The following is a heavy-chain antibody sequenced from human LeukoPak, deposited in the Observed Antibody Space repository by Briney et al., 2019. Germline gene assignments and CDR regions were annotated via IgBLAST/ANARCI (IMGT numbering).Heavy chain of an antibody. CDR1: GFTFSSYG. V-gene: IGHV3-33*01. D-gene: IGHD2-2*03. Sequence: GRSLRLSCAASGFTFSSYGMHWVRQAPGKGLEWVAVIWYDGSNKYYADSVKGRFTISRDNPKNTLYLQMNSLRAEDTAVYYCARDGYCSSTSCAPGDYWGQGTLVTVSS. J-gene: IGHJ4*02. CDR3: ARDGYCSSTSCAPGDY. CDR2: IWYDGSNK.